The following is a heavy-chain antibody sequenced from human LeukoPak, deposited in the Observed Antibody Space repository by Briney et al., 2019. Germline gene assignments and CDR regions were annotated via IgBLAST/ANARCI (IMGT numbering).Heavy chain of an antibody. Sequence: PGGSLRLSCEASGFSFTNAWMNWVRLAPGKGLEWVGRLKSRVDGGAADYAAPVKGRFTISRDDSKDTLYLQMNSLKNEDTGIYSCAYLRPKDYYYHYMDVWRKGTTVTVAS. CDR2: LKSRVDGGAA. D-gene: IGHD2-21*01. CDR3: AYLRPKDYYYHYMDV. CDR1: GFSFTNAW. J-gene: IGHJ6*03. V-gene: IGHV3-15*01.